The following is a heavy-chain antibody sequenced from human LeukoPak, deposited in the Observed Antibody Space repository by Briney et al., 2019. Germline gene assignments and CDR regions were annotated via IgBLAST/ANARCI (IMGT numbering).Heavy chain of an antibody. CDR2: IKRKTDGGTT. J-gene: IGHJ6*03. CDR1: GFTFSNAW. CDR3: ARGIAARPPYYYYYMDV. D-gene: IGHD6-6*01. V-gene: IGHV3-15*01. Sequence: GGSLRLSCAASGFTFSNAWMSWVRQAPGKGREWVGRIKRKTDGGTTDYAAPVKGRFTISRDNAKNSLYLQMNSLRAEDTAVYYCARGIAARPPYYYYYMDVWGKGTTVTVSS.